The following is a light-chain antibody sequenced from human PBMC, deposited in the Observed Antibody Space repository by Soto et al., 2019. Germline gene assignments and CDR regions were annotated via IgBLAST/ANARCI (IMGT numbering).Light chain of an antibody. CDR2: VAS. CDR3: QQYGSLPPT. V-gene: IGKV3-20*01. J-gene: IGKJ2*01. Sequence: EIVLTQSPGTLSLSPGERATLSCRASQSISNSYLAWYQQKPGQAPRLLIYVASNRATGIPDRFSGSGSATDFTLTIRRLEPEDFAVYYCQQYGSLPPTFGQGTKLEIK. CDR1: QSISNSY.